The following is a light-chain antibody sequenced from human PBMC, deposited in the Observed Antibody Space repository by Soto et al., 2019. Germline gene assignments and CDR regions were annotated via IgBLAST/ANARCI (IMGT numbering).Light chain of an antibody. J-gene: IGLJ2*01. CDR3: ASWDDSLNAVV. CDR2: DNN. CDR1: NSNIGSNT. Sequence: QSVLTQPPSASGTPGQRVTISCSGSNSNIGSNTVNWYQQLPGTAPKLLIYDNNQRPSGVPGRFSDSKSGTSASLAISGLQSEDEADYYCASWDDSLNAVVFGGGIKVTVL. V-gene: IGLV1-44*01.